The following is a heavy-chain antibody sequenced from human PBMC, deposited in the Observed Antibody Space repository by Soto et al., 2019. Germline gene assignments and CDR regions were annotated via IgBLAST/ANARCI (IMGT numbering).Heavy chain of an antibody. CDR1: GYTFTSYD. D-gene: IGHD6-19*01. CDR2: MNPNSGNT. J-gene: IGHJ4*02. V-gene: IGHV1-8*01. CDR3: ARGRRRSSGWYGSRC. Sequence: ASVKVSCKASGYTFTSYDINWVRQATGQGLEWMGWMNPNSGNTGYAQKFQGRVTMTRNTSISTAYMELSSLRSEDTAVYYCARGRRRSSGWYGSRCWGQGTLVTVSS.